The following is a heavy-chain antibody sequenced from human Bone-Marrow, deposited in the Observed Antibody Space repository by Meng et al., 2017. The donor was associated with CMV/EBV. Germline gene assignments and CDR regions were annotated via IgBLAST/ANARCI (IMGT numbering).Heavy chain of an antibody. V-gene: IGHV3-7*01. CDR3: GRWGVMGGIDY. Sequence: GESLKISCGVSGIIFSSHWMGWVRQAPGKGLEWVANIMDDGSGKYYVDSVKGRFTISRDNAKNSVYLQMNSLRAEDTAVYHCGRWGVMGGIDYWGQRTLVTVSS. J-gene: IGHJ4*02. D-gene: IGHD3-16*01. CDR1: GIIFSSHW. CDR2: IMDDGSGK.